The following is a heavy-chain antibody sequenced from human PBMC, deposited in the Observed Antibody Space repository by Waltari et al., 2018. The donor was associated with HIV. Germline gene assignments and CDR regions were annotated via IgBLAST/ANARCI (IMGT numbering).Heavy chain of an antibody. J-gene: IGHJ4*02. V-gene: IGHV4-59*01. CDR3: ASFGVGATHG. D-gene: IGHD3-3*01. Sequence: QVQLQESGPGLVKPSETLSLTCTVSGGSISSYYWSWIRQPPGKGLEWIGYIYYSGSTNYNPSLKSRVTISVDTSKNQFSLKLSSVTAADTAVYYCASFGVGATHGWGQGTLVTVSS. CDR2: IYYSGST. CDR1: GGSISSYY.